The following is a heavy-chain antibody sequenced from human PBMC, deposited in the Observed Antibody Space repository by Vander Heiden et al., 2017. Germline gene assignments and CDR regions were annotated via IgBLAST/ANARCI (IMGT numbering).Heavy chain of an antibody. CDR2: TSGSGGTT. V-gene: IGHV3-23*01. J-gene: IGHJ4*02. CDR1: GFTFRSYA. D-gene: IGHD3-3*01. Sequence: EVQLLESGGGLVQPGGSLRLSCAASGFTFRSYAMSWVRQAPGKGLEGVSATSGSGGTTYYADSVRGRFTISKDISKNTLYLQMHSLGVEDTAIYYCVKDLSLYDFWSPDYWGQGTLVTVSS. CDR3: VKDLSLYDFWSPDY.